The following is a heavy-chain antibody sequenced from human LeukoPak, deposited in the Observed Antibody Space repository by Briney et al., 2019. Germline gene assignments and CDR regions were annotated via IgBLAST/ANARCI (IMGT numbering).Heavy chain of an antibody. J-gene: IGHJ6*03. CDR1: GDTFSSNA. V-gene: IGHV1-69*13. CDR2: IIPILDTT. D-gene: IGHD2-21*01. Sequence: ASAKVSCKASGDTFSSNAISWVRQAPGQGLEWMGGIIPILDTTNYAQTFQGRVTITADESTSTAYMELSSLRSEDTAVYYCARSYRSYYYYYMDVWGKGTTVTISS. CDR3: ARSYRSYYYYYMDV.